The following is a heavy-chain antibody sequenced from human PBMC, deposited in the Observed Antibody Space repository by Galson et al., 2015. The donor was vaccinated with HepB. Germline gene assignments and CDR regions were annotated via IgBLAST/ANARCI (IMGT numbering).Heavy chain of an antibody. V-gene: IGHV3-11*06. CDR2: ISGNSMYI. CDR1: GFTFRDYY. D-gene: IGHD1-26*01. Sequence: SLRLSCAASGFTFRDYYMTWIRQAPGKGLEWVSYISGNSMYIKYADAVKNRFTVSRDNAKRSVYLQMNNLRAEDTAVYYCVRVKSGTFYAFDIWGQGTFVTVSS. CDR3: VRVKSGTFYAFDI. J-gene: IGHJ3*02.